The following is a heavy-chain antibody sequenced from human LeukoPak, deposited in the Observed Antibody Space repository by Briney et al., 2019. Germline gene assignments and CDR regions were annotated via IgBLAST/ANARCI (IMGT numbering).Heavy chain of an antibody. V-gene: IGHV4-34*01. D-gene: IGHD5-24*01. CDR1: GGSISDYY. CDR2: INHSATS. Sequence: SETLTLTCAVYGGSISDYYWSWIRQPPGKGLEWSGDINHSATSNYNPSLKSRVTISVDTSKNQFSLKVTSVTAADTALYFCARGGGYKGNWFDPWAQGTLVTVSS. CDR3: ARGGGYKGNWFDP. J-gene: IGHJ5*02.